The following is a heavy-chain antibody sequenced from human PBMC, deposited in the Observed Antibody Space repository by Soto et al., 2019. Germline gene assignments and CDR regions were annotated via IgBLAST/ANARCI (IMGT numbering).Heavy chain of an antibody. Sequence: PVGSLRLSCSSSVLRVSGNYVTCVRQAPGQGLQWVSTLYTDADLYYADSVAGRFTISRDKSKNTFSLQMDRLRVEDTAVYYCATEMIDQFGMEVWGQGTTVIVSS. CDR3: ATEMIDQFGMEV. D-gene: IGHD3-22*01. CDR1: VLRVSGNY. CDR2: LYTDADL. J-gene: IGHJ6*01. V-gene: IGHV3-53*01.